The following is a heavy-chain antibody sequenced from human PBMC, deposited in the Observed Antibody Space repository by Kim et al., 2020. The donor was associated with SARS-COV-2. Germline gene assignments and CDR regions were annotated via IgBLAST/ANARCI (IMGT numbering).Heavy chain of an antibody. CDR1: GFTFSSYA. CDR2: ISYDGSNK. CDR3: ARGLGSGYYPY. Sequence: GGSLRLSCAASGFTFSSYAMHWVRQAPGKGLEWVAVISYDGSNKYYADSVKGRFTISRDNSKNTLYLQMNSLRAEDTAVYYCARGLGSGYYPYWGQGTLVTVSS. V-gene: IGHV3-30-3*01. J-gene: IGHJ4*02. D-gene: IGHD3-22*01.